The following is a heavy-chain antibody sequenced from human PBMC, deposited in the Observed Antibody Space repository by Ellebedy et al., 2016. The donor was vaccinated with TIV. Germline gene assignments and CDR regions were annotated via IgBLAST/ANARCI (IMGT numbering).Heavy chain of an antibody. CDR1: GFSFRSYW. CDR3: ARRGSYGDYAVQINNLFDS. V-gene: IGHV3-7*01. D-gene: IGHD4-17*01. J-gene: IGHJ5*01. Sequence: PGGSLRLSCAASGFSFRSYWMSWVRQVPGKGLEWVANIRDDSEKYYVDAVKGRFTISRDNSKNSLYLQMHSLRVEDTAVYYCARRGSYGDYAVQINNLFDSWGQGTLVTVSS. CDR2: IRDDSEK.